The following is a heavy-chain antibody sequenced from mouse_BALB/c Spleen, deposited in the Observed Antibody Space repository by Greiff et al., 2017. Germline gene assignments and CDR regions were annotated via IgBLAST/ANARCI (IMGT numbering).Heavy chain of an antibody. J-gene: IGHJ4*01. CDR2: IAPGSGST. V-gene: IGHV1S41*01. D-gene: IGHD1-1*01. CDR1: GYTFTSYW. Sequence: DLVKPGASVKLSCKASGYTFTSYWINWIKQRPGQGLEWIGRIAPGSGSTYYNEMFKGKATLTVDTSSSTAYIQLSSLSSEDSAVYFCAKGYYGSSPCYTMDYWDQGTSVTVSS. CDR3: AKGYYGSSPCYTMDY.